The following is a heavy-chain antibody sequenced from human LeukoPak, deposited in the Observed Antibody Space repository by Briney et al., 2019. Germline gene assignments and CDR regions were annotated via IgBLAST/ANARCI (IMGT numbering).Heavy chain of an antibody. V-gene: IGHV4-38-2*01. CDR2: IYHSGST. CDR3: ARTNYYGSGNYAKFDY. CDR1: GYSISSGYS. Sequence: SETLSLTCAVSGYSISSGYSWGWIRQPPGKGLEWIGYIYHSGSTYYNPYLKSRVTISVDTSKNQFSLKLSSVTAADTAVYYCARTNYYGSGNYAKFDYWGQGTLVTVSS. D-gene: IGHD3-10*01. J-gene: IGHJ4*02.